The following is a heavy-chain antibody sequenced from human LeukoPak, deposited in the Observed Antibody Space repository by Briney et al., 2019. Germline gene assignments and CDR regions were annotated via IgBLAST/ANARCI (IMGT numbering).Heavy chain of an antibody. Sequence: PGRSLRLSCAASGFTFDDYAMHWVRQAPGEGLEWVSGISWNSGSIGYADSVKGRFTISRDNAKNSLYLQMNSLRAEDTALYYCAKDIGASGSWSLFDYWGQGTLVTVSS. CDR2: ISWNSGSI. V-gene: IGHV3-9*01. J-gene: IGHJ4*02. CDR3: AKDIGASGSWSLFDY. CDR1: GFTFDDYA. D-gene: IGHD6-13*01.